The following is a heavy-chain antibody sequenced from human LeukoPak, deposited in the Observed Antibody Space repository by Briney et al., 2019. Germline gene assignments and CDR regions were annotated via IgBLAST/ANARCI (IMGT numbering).Heavy chain of an antibody. V-gene: IGHV4-39*07. Sequence: PSETLSLTCTVSGGSISSSSYYCGWILQPPGKGLEWIGRIYSSGSTYYNPSLKSRVTISVDTSKNQFCLKLSSLTAADTAVYYCARVSDYSIWGQGTMVAVSS. J-gene: IGHJ3*02. CDR2: IYSSGST. D-gene: IGHD4-11*01. CDR3: ARVSDYSI. CDR1: GGSISSSSYY.